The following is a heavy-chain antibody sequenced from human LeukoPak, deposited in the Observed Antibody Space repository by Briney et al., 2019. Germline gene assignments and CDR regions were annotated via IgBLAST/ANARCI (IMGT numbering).Heavy chain of an antibody. CDR3: VRGSTLRHYQY. D-gene: IGHD3-16*01. J-gene: IGHJ4*02. CDR2: IYYSGST. CDR1: GGSISSSTYY. Sequence: TETLSLTCTVSGGSISSSTYYWGWIRRPSGKGLEWIGSIYYSGSTYYNPSLKSRVTVSADTSRNQFSLNLSSVTAADTAVYHCVRGSTLRHYQYWGQGTLVT. V-gene: IGHV4-39*01.